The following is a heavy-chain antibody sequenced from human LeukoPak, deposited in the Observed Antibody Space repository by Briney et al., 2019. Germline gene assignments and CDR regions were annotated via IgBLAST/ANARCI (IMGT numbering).Heavy chain of an antibody. Sequence: GASVKVSCKASGYTFTSYGISWVRQAPGQGLEWMGWIGAYNGNTNYAQKLQGRVTMTTDTSTSTAYMELRSLRSDDTAVYYCARAYGGSYRRSGPQDYWGQGTLVTVSS. CDR1: GYTFTSYG. J-gene: IGHJ4*02. V-gene: IGHV1-18*01. CDR2: IGAYNGNT. D-gene: IGHD1-26*01. CDR3: ARAYGGSYRRSGPQDY.